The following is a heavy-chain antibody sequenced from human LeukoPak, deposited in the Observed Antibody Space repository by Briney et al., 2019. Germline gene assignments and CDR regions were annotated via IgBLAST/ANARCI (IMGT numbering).Heavy chain of an antibody. V-gene: IGHV3-74*01. Sequence: GGSLRLSCAASGFTFSRYWMHWVRQAPGKGLVWVSRMNTDGSRIDYADSVKGRFTISRDNAKNTLYLQVNSLGAEDTAVYSCASDFTGRDDYWGQGTLVTVSS. CDR3: ASDFTGRDDY. J-gene: IGHJ4*02. CDR1: GFTFSRYW. D-gene: IGHD2-8*02. CDR2: MNTDGSRI.